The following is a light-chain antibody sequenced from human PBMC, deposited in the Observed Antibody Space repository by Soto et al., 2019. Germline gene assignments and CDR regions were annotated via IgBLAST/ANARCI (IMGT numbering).Light chain of an antibody. V-gene: IGLV2-23*01. J-gene: IGLJ2*01. CDR1: SSDFGSYNL. Sequence: QSALNQPASVSGSTVQSTTISCTGTSSDFGSYNLASWYQQHPGKAPKLMIYECSKRPSGVSNRFSGSKSGNTASLTISGFQAEDEADYYCCSYAGNVVFGGGTKVTVL. CDR2: ECS. CDR3: CSYAGNVV.